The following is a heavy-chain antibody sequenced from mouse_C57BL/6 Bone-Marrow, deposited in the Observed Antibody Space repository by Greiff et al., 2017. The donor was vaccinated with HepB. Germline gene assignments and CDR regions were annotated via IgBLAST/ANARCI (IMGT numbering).Heavy chain of an antibody. D-gene: IGHD1-1*01. V-gene: IGHV1-18*01. CDR1: GYTFTDYN. J-gene: IGHJ2*01. CDR3: ARGNYGSSYYFDY. Sequence: EVQLQQSGPELVKPGASVKIPCKASGYTFTDYNMDWVTQSHGKSLEWIGDINPNNGGTIYNQKFKGKATLTVDKSSSTAYMELRSLTSEDTAVYYCARGNYGSSYYFDYWGQGTTLTVSS. CDR2: INPNNGGT.